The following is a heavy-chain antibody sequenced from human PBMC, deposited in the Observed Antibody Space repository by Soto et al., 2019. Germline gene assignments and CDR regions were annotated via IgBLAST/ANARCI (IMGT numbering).Heavy chain of an antibody. Sequence: QVQLVESGGGVVQPGRSLRLSCVGSGFTFSSYGMHWVRQAPGKGLEWLAVISFDGNYKYHADSVKGRFTISRDNSKNTLFLEMSSLRHEDTAVYYCVKDNLHSGSYENWSFDLWGRGTLVTVSS. CDR2: ISFDGNYK. CDR1: GFTFSSYG. J-gene: IGHJ2*01. D-gene: IGHD1-26*01. CDR3: VKDNLHSGSYENWSFDL. V-gene: IGHV3-30*18.